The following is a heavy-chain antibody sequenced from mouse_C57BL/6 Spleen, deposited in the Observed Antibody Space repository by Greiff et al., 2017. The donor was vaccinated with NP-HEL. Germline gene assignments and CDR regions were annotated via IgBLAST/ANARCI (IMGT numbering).Heavy chain of an antibody. Sequence: QVHVKQPGAELVRPGTSVKLSCKASGYTFTSYWMHWVKQRPGQGLEWIGVIDPSDSYTNYNQKFKGKATLTVDTSSSTAYMQLSSLTSEDSAVYYCARAQLGGVYYFDYWGQGTTLTVSS. CDR2: IDPSDSYT. CDR1: GYTFTSYW. D-gene: IGHD4-1*02. J-gene: IGHJ2*01. V-gene: IGHV1-59*01. CDR3: ARAQLGGVYYFDY.